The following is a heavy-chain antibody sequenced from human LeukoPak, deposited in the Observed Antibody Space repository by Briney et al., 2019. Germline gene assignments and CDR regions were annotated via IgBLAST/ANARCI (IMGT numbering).Heavy chain of an antibody. V-gene: IGHV4-4*07. D-gene: IGHD2-21*02. CDR2: IYTNGST. Sequence: SETLSLTCNVSGDSISSYYWSWIRQPAGKGPEWIGHIYTNGSTNYNPSLKSRITMSIDTSKNHFSLKLSSVTAADTAVYYCASGYCGGDCSMAWYFDLWGRGTLVTVSS. CDR1: GDSISSYY. J-gene: IGHJ2*01. CDR3: ASGYCGGDCSMAWYFDL.